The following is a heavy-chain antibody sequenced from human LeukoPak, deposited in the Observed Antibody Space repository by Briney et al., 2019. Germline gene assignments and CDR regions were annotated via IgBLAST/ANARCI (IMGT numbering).Heavy chain of an antibody. CDR3: ASSLIAAAGEVSNY. J-gene: IGHJ4*02. CDR1: GGSFSGYY. V-gene: IGHV4-34*01. D-gene: IGHD6-13*01. CDR2: INHSGST. Sequence: SETLSLTCAVYGGSFSGYYWSWIRQPPGKGLEWIGEINHSGSTNYNPSLKSRVTISVDTSKNQFSLKLSSVTAADTAVYYCASSLIAAAGEVSNYWGQGTLVTVSS.